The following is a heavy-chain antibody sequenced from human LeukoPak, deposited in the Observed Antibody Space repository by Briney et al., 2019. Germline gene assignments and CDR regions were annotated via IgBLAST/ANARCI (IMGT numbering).Heavy chain of an antibody. Sequence: SETLSLTCSVSGDSISTSSYYWGWIRQPPGKGLECIGTIYYSGSTYYNPSLTSRVTISVDTSKNQFSLKLSSVTAADTAVYYCARRRYLPLVVVAATPLNWFDPWGQGTLVTVSS. CDR3: ARRRYLPLVVVAATPLNWFDP. CDR2: IYYSGST. V-gene: IGHV4-39*01. CDR1: GDSISTSSYY. J-gene: IGHJ5*02. D-gene: IGHD2-15*01.